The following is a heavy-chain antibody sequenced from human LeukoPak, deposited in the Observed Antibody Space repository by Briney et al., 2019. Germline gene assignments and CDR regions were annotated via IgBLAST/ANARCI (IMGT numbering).Heavy chain of an antibody. V-gene: IGHV1-2*02. CDR1: GYTFTGYY. CDR3: AREVADFWSGYYHNWFDP. D-gene: IGHD3-3*01. J-gene: IGHJ5*02. CDR2: INPNSGGT. Sequence: ASVKVSCKASGYTFTGYYMHWVRQAPGQGLEWMGWINPNSGGTNYAQKFQGRVTMTRDTSISTAYMELSRLRSDDTAVYYCAREVADFWSGYYHNWFDPWGQGTLVTVPS.